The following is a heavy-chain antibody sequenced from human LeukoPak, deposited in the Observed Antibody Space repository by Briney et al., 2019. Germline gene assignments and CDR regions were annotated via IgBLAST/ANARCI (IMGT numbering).Heavy chain of an antibody. V-gene: IGHV3-21*01. J-gene: IGHJ4*02. CDR3: VRLRRNSDTSGFYYYYDY. CDR2: ISVRSNYI. D-gene: IGHD3-22*01. CDR1: GYTFSSYS. Sequence: GGSLRPSCAASGYTFSSYSINWVRQAPGKGLEWVSSISVRSNYISYADSVRGRFSISRDDARDSLYLQMNSLRAEDTAVYYCVRLRRNSDTSGFYYYYDYWGQGTLVTVSS.